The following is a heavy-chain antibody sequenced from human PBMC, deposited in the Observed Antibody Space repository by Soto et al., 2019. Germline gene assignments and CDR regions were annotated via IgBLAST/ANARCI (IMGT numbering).Heavy chain of an antibody. CDR1: GFSFSNAW. CDR2: IKSKTDGGTT. J-gene: IGHJ4*02. Sequence: GSLRLSCAASGFSFSNAWMNWVRQAPGKGLEWVGRIKSKTDGGTTDYAAPVKGRFTISRDDSKNTLYLQMNSLRVEDTAVYYCARDFIVGAPDYLDFWGQGTLVTVSS. V-gene: IGHV3-15*07. D-gene: IGHD1-26*01. CDR3: ARDFIVGAPDYLDF.